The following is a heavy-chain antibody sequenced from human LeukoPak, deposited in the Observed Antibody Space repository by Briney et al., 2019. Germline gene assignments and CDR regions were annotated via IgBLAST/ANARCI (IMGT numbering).Heavy chain of an antibody. Sequence: ASVKVSCKASGYTFTGYYMHWVRQAPGQGLEWMGWINPNSGGTNYAQKFQGWVTMTRDTSISTAYMELSRLRSDDTAVYYCARDSHYYDSSGYPPTYYYYYGMDVWGQGTTVTVSS. D-gene: IGHD3-22*01. CDR3: ARDSHYYDSSGYPPTYYYYYGMDV. V-gene: IGHV1-2*04. CDR2: INPNSGGT. J-gene: IGHJ6*02. CDR1: GYTFTGYY.